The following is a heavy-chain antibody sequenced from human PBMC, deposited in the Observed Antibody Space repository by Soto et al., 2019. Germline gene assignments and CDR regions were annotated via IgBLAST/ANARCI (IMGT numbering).Heavy chain of an antibody. D-gene: IGHD2-21*01. J-gene: IGHJ6*02. V-gene: IGHV3-30*18. Sequence: GGSLRLSCAASGFTFSSYGMHWVRQAPGKGLEWVAVISYDGSNKYYADSVKGRFTISRDNSKNTLYLQMNSLRAEDTAVYYCAKDPAYCGGDCYYYGMDVWGQGTTVTVSS. CDR2: ISYDGSNK. CDR3: AKDPAYCGGDCYYYGMDV. CDR1: GFTFSSYG.